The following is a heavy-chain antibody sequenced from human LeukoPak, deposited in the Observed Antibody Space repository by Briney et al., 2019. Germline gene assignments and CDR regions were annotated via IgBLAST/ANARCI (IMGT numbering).Heavy chain of an antibody. V-gene: IGHV3-7*03. D-gene: IGHD3-9*01. CDR1: GFTFSSYW. J-gene: IGHJ2*01. CDR3: ARDLRTLRYFDWLPWGYFDL. Sequence: GGSLRLSCAVSGFTFSSYWMSWVRQAPGKGLEWVANIKQDGSEKYYVDSVKGRFTISRDNAKNSLYLQMNSLRADDTAVYYCARDLRTLRYFDWLPWGYFDLWGRGTLVTVSS. CDR2: IKQDGSEK.